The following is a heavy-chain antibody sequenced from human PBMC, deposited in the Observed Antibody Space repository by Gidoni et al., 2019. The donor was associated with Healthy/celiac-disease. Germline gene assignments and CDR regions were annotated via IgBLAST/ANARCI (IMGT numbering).Heavy chain of an antibody. CDR3: AKDRIYDFWSGPHY. V-gene: IGHV3-30*18. J-gene: IGHJ4*02. CDR1: GFTFSSYG. CDR2: ISYDGSNK. Sequence: QVQLVESGGGVVQPGRSLRLSCAASGFTFSSYGMHWVRQAPGKGLEWVAVISYDGSNKYYADSVKGRFTISRDNSKNTLYLQMNSLRAEDTAVYYCAKDRIYDFWSGPHYWGQGTLVTVSS. D-gene: IGHD3-3*01.